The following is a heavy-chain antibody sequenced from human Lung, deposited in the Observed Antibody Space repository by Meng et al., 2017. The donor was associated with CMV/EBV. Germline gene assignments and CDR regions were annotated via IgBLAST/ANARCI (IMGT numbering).Heavy chain of an antibody. Sequence: QVPLQVSGPVLVKPSATLSLTCAVAGGSISSSNWWSWVRQPPGKGLEWIGEIYHSGSTNYNPSLKSRVTISVDKSKNQFSLKLSSVTAADTAVYYCASFPPPGKQWLVTDYWGQGTLVTVSS. CDR3: ASFPPPGKQWLVTDY. V-gene: IGHV4-4*02. CDR2: IYHSGST. J-gene: IGHJ4*02. CDR1: GGSISSSNW. D-gene: IGHD6-19*01.